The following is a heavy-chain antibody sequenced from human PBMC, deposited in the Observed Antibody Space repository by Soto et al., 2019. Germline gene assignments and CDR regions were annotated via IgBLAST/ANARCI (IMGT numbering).Heavy chain of an antibody. Sequence: PGKGLEWVAVIWYDGSNKYYADSVKGRFTISRDNSKNTLYLQMNSLRAEDTAVYYCARGARGVGATTMNYWGQGTLVTVSS. V-gene: IGHV3-33*01. D-gene: IGHD1-26*01. J-gene: IGHJ4*02. CDR2: IWYDGSNK. CDR3: ARGARGVGATTMNY.